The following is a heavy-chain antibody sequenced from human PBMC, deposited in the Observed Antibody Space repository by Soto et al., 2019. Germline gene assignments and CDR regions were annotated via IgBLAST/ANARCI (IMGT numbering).Heavy chain of an antibody. D-gene: IGHD2-21*02. Sequence: GGSLRLSCAASGFSFSSIAMSWVRQAPGKGLEWVSSISGRGVDTLYADSVKGRFTISRDNSRNTPYLQVNSLRAEDTAVYYCAKDQKVVTLFDYWGQGTLVTVSS. CDR1: GFSFSSIA. J-gene: IGHJ4*02. V-gene: IGHV3-23*01. CDR3: AKDQKVVTLFDY. CDR2: ISGRGVDT.